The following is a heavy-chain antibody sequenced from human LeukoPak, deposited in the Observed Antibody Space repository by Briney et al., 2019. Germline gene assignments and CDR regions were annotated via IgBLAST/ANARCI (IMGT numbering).Heavy chain of an antibody. J-gene: IGHJ4*02. CDR1: GFTLTTYW. CDR2: IMPDGNEK. Sequence: GGSLRLSCTASGFTLTTYWLTWVRQAPGKRREWVANIMPDGNEKYYVDSVKGRFTISRDNAENSLYLQMNSLRAEDTAIYYCATTSRTVTGLDYWGQGTLVTVSS. CDR3: ATTSRTVTGLDY. D-gene: IGHD4-17*01. V-gene: IGHV3-7*01.